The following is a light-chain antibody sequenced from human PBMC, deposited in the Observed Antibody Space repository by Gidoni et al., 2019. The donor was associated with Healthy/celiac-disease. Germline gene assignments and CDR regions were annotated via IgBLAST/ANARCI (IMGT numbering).Light chain of an antibody. CDR3: QVWDSSSDHHWV. Sequence: SYVLTQPPSVPVAPGKTARITCGGNNIGRKSVHWYQQKPGQAPVLVIYYDSDRPSGIPERFSGSNSGNTATLTISRVEAGDEADYYCQVWDSSSDHHWVFGGGTKLTVL. CDR1: NIGRKS. J-gene: IGLJ3*02. CDR2: YDS. V-gene: IGLV3-21*04.